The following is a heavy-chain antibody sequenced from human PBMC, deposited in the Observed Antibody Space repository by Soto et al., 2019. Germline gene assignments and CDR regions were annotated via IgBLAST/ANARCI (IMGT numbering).Heavy chain of an antibody. V-gene: IGHV3-53*01. CDR3: VRPLPSGRNYGLDV. CDR1: GLTVSNAY. CDR2: IYDNGTT. Sequence: PGGSLRLSCAASGLTVSNAYMAWVRQAPGMGLEWVSVIYDNGTTYYADSVKGRFTISRDTSTNTLSLQMDSLRAEDTAVYYCVRPLPSGRNYGLDVWGQGTTVNVSS. J-gene: IGHJ6*02. D-gene: IGHD3-10*01.